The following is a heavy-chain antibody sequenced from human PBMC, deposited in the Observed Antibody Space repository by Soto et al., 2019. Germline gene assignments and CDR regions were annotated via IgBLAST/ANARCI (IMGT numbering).Heavy chain of an antibody. J-gene: IGHJ5*02. CDR2: IYWDDDK. CDR3: ARRYCSGGSCYLIDP. CDR1: GFSLSTSGVG. Sequence: SGPTPVNPTQTLTLTCTFSGFSLSTSGVGVGWIRQPPGKALEWLALIYWDDDKRYSPSLKSRLTITKDTSKNQVVLTMTNMDPVDTATYYCARRYCSGGSCYLIDPWGQGTLVTVSS. D-gene: IGHD2-15*01. V-gene: IGHV2-5*02.